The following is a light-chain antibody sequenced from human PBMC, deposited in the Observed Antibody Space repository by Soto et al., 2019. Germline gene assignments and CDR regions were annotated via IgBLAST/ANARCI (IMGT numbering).Light chain of an antibody. J-gene: IGKJ4*01. CDR3: QQYDNWPLT. V-gene: IGKV3-15*01. Sequence: IVMTQSPATLSVSPGERATLSCRASQSVSNKLAWYQQKPGQAPRLLIYGASTRATGIPARFSGSGSGTEFTLTISSLQSEDFEVYYCQQYDNWPLTFGGGAKVEIQ. CDR1: QSVSNK. CDR2: GAS.